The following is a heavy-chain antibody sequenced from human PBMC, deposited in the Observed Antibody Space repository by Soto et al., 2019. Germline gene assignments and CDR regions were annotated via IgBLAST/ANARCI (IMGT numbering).Heavy chain of an antibody. D-gene: IGHD2-8*01. J-gene: IGHJ5*02. CDR2: ISYDGSNK. V-gene: IGHV3-30*18. CDR3: AKGHCTNGVCIDRDWFDP. Sequence: QVQLVESGGGVVQPGRSLRLSCAASGFTFSSYGMHWVRQAPGKGLEWVAVISYDGSNKYYADSVKGRFTISRDNSKNTLYLQMNSLRAEDTAVYYCAKGHCTNGVCIDRDWFDPWGQGTLVTVSS. CDR1: GFTFSSYG.